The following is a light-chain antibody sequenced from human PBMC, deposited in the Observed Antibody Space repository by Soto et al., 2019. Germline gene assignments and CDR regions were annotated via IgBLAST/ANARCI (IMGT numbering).Light chain of an antibody. J-gene: IGKJ4*01. CDR3: QQYDNLPLT. Sequence: DIQMTQSPASLSASAGERVTITCQASQYISNYLNWYQQKPGKAPKLLIYDASNLETGVPSRFSGSGSGTDFTFTISSLQPEDIATYYCQQYDNLPLTFGGGTKVDIK. CDR2: DAS. V-gene: IGKV1-33*01. CDR1: QYISNY.